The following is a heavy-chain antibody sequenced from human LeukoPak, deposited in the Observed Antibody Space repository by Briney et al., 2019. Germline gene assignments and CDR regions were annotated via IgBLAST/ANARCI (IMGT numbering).Heavy chain of an antibody. Sequence: ASVKVSCKASGGTFSSYAISWVRQAPGQGLEWMGGIIPIFGTANYAQKFQGRVTITTDESTSTAYMELSSLRSEDTAVYYCARESLRNYYDSSGYYFDYWGQGTLVTVSS. V-gene: IGHV1-69*05. CDR2: IIPIFGTA. CDR3: ARESLRNYYDSSGYYFDY. J-gene: IGHJ4*02. CDR1: GGTFSSYA. D-gene: IGHD3-22*01.